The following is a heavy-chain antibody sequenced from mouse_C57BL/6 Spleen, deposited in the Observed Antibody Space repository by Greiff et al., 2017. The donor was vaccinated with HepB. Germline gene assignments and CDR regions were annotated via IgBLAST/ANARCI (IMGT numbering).Heavy chain of an antibody. CDR3: ARVREGQGYFDC. Sequence: QVQLQQPGAELVKPGASVKLSCKASGYTFTSYWMHWVKLRPGQGLEWIGMIHPNSGSTNYNEKFKSKATLTVDKSSITAHMQLSSLTSEDSAVYYCARVREGQGYFDCWGQGTTLTVSS. CDR2: IHPNSGST. J-gene: IGHJ2*01. D-gene: IGHD3-3*01. V-gene: IGHV1-64*01. CDR1: GYTFTSYW.